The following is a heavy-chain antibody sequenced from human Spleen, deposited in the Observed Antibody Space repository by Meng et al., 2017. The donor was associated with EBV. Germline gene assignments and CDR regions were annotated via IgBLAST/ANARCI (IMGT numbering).Heavy chain of an antibody. CDR3: ARHWELRSPFTF. CDR1: GASISSANW. CDR2: IYHRGTT. V-gene: IGHV4-4*02. J-gene: IGHJ4*02. D-gene: IGHD1-7*01. Sequence: QVRLQQWGAGLLKHSETLSLTCAVSGASISSANWWSWVRQPPGKGLEWIGKIYHRGTTDYNPSFNSRVTMSVDKSQNQFSLKLSSVTAADTAVYYCARHWELRSPFTFWGQGILVTVSS.